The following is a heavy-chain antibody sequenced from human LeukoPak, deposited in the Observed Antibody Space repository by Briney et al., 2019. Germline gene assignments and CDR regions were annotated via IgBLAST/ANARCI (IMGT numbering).Heavy chain of an antibody. J-gene: IGHJ4*02. CDR1: GFTFSSYW. CDR3: ARAEGEGYFDY. Sequence: GGSLRLSCAASGFTFSSYWMSWVRQAPGKGLEWVANIKQDGSEKYYVDSVKGRFTISRDNAKNSLYLQMNSLGAEDRAVYYCARAEGEGYFDYWGQGTLVTVSS. V-gene: IGHV3-7*01. CDR2: IKQDGSEK. D-gene: IGHD1-14*01.